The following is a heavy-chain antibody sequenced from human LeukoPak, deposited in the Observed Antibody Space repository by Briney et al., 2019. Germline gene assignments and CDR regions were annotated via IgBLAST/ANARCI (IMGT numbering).Heavy chain of an antibody. CDR3: ARAPLDSSGYSDAFDI. Sequence: SVKVSCKASGGTFSSYAISWVRQAPGQGLEWMGGIIPIFGTANYAQKFQGRVTITADESTSTAYMELSSLRSEDTAVYYCARAPLDSSGYSDAFDIWGQGTMVTVSS. CDR1: GGTFSSYA. J-gene: IGHJ3*02. CDR2: IIPIFGTA. V-gene: IGHV1-69*13. D-gene: IGHD3-22*01.